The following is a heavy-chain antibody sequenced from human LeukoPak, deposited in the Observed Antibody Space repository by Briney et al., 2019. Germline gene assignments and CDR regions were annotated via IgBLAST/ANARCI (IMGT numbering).Heavy chain of an antibody. CDR1: GFTFSSYG. CDR2: ISYDGSDK. D-gene: IGHD5-18*01. CDR3: AKNAHYQGYSYGGIDY. V-gene: IGHV3-30*18. Sequence: GGSLRLSCAATGFTFSSYGMHWVRQAPGKGLEWVAVISYDGSDKYSADSVKGRFTISRDNSKNTLYLQMNSLRAEDTAVYYCAKNAHYQGYSYGGIDYWGQGTLVTVSS. J-gene: IGHJ4*02.